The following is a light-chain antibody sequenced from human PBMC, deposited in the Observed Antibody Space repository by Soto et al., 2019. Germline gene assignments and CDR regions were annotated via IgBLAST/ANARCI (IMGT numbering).Light chain of an antibody. J-gene: IGLJ3*02. CDR3: AAWDDSLSGWV. Sequence: QSVLTQPPSASGTPGQRVTISCSGSSSNIGSNYVYWYQQLPGTATKLLIYRNNQRPSGVPDRFSGSKSGTSASLAISGLRSEDEADYYCAAWDDSLSGWVFGGGTKRTVL. CDR2: RNN. V-gene: IGLV1-47*01. CDR1: SSNIGSNY.